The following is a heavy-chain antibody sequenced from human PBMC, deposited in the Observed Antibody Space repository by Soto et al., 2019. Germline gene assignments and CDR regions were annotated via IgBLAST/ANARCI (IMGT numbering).Heavy chain of an antibody. CDR1: GDSISTVDYF. CDR2: IYKSATT. Sequence: SETLSLTCSVSGDSISTVDYFWAWIRQPPGQALEYIGYIYKSATTYYNPSFEGRVAISLDTSKSHFSLNVTSVAAADTAVYFCARGRYCLTGRCFPNWFDSWGQGTLVTVS. CDR3: ARGRYCLTGRCFPNWFDS. J-gene: IGHJ5*01. V-gene: IGHV4-30-4*01. D-gene: IGHD2-15*01.